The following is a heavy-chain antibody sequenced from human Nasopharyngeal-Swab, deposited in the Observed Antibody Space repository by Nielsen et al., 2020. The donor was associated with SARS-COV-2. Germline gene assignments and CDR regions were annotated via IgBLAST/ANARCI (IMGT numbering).Heavy chain of an antibody. CDR3: VRESDGFDI. J-gene: IGHJ3*02. CDR2: MAFDGRYK. CDR1: TFTFSSRS. V-gene: IGHV3-30*04. Sequence: RGSLRLSCAASTFTFSSRSMNWVRQAPGKGLEWVAVMAFDGRYKHSADSVKGRFTISRDNSKNTLYLQMNSLTAEDTALYYCVRESDGFDIWGQGAMVTVS.